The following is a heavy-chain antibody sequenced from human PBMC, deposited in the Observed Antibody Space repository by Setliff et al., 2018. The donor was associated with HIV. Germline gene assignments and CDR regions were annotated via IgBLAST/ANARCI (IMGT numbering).Heavy chain of an antibody. CDR2: ISAYNGNT. J-gene: IGHJ4*02. D-gene: IGHD1-7*01. CDR1: RYTFTSYG. CDR3: ARVWDWNYDLGY. Sequence: ASVKVSCKASRYTFTSYGISWVRQAPGQGLEWMGWISAYNGNTNYAQKFRGRVTMTRDTSASTAYMELRSLKSDDTAVYYCARVWDWNYDLGYWGQGTMVTVSS. V-gene: IGHV1-18*01.